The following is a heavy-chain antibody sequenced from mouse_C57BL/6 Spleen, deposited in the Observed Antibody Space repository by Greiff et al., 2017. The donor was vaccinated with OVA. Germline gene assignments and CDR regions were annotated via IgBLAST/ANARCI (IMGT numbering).Heavy chain of an antibody. CDR1: GYTFTSYW. CDR2: IDPNSGGT. Sequence: QQSCKASGYTFTSYWMHWVKQRPGRGLEWIGRIDPNSGGTKYNEKFKSKATLTVDKPSSTAYMQLSSLTSEDSAVYYCARWYYDFYAMDYWGQGTSVTVSS. D-gene: IGHD2-4*01. V-gene: IGHV1-72*01. CDR3: ARWYYDFYAMDY. J-gene: IGHJ4*01.